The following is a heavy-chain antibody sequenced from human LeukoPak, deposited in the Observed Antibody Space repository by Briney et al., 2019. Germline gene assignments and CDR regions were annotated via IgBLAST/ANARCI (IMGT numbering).Heavy chain of an antibody. CDR1: GFTFSSYA. CDR3: ARDRGYSYGRGPAYGMDV. CDR2: ISYDGSNK. D-gene: IGHD5-18*01. J-gene: IGHJ6*04. V-gene: IGHV3-30*04. Sequence: GGSLRLSCAVSGFTFSSYAMHWVRQAPGKGLEWVAVISYDGSNKYYADSVKGRFTISRDNSKNTLYLQMNSLRAEDTAVYYCARDRGYSYGRGPAYGMDVWGKGTTVTVSS.